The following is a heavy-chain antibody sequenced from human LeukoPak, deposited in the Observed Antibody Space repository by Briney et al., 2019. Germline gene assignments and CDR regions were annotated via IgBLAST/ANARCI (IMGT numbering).Heavy chain of an antibody. CDR1: GFTFSSYA. CDR3: AKEIAVAGTNYYYGMDV. CDR2: ISGSVGST. J-gene: IGHJ6*02. V-gene: IGHV3-23*01. Sequence: GGSLRLFCAASGFTFSSYAMSWVRQAPGRGVEWVSDISGSVGSTYYADTVKGRFTISRDNSKNTLYLQMNSLRAEDTAVYYCAKEIAVAGTNYYYGMDVWGQGTTVTVSS. D-gene: IGHD6-19*01.